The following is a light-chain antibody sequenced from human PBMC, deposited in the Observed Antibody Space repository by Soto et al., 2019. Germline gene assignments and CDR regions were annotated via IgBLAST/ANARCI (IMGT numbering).Light chain of an antibody. V-gene: IGKV1-5*03. CDR1: QTISSW. CDR3: QHYNSYAES. Sequence: DIQMTQSPSTLSGSVGDRVTITCRASQTISSWLAWYQQKPGKAPKLLIYKATTLKSGVPSRFSGSGSRTEFTLTINSLQHDDFATYYCQHYNSYAESFGQGTKVELK. J-gene: IGKJ1*01. CDR2: KAT.